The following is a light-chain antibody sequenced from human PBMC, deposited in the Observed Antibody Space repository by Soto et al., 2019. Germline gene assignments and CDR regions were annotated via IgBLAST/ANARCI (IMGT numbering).Light chain of an antibody. CDR2: GAS. V-gene: IGKV3-15*01. CDR3: EQYNNWPRT. Sequence: EIVMTQSPATLSVSLGERATLSCRASQSVSSNLAWYQQKPGQAPRLLSYGASTRATGIPARFSGSGSGTEFTLTISSLQSEDFAVYYCEQYNNWPRTFGQGTKEDIK. CDR1: QSVSSN. J-gene: IGKJ1*01.